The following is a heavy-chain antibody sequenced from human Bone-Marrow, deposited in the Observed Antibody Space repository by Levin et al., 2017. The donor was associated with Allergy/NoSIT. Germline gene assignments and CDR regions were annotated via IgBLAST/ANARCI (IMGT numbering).Heavy chain of an antibody. Sequence: PSETLSLTCTVSGGSISSDYWSWTRQSPGKGLEWIGYFYHGRSTKYNPSLKSRVTISIDTSRNQFSLQLTSVTAADTAVYYCTRLGPSSHYYYMDVWGKGTTVTVSS. CDR2: FYHGRST. CDR3: TRLGPSSHYYYMDV. CDR1: GGSISSDY. D-gene: IGHD3-16*01. V-gene: IGHV4-59*08. J-gene: IGHJ6*03.